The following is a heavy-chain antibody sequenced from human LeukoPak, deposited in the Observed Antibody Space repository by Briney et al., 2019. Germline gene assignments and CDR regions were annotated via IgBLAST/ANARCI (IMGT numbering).Heavy chain of an antibody. V-gene: IGHV4-59*08. Sequence: PSETLSLTCTVSGGSISSYYWSWIRQPPGKGLEWIGYIYYSGSTNYNPPLKSRVTISVDTSKNQFSLKLSSVTAADTAVYYCARHVRSYSNYVYYYGMDVWGQGTTVTVSS. D-gene: IGHD4-11*01. J-gene: IGHJ6*02. CDR2: IYYSGST. CDR3: ARHVRSYSNYVYYYGMDV. CDR1: GGSISSYY.